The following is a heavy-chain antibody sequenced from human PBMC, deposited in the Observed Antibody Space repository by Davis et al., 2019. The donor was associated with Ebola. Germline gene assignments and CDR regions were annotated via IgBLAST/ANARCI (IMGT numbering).Heavy chain of an antibody. Sequence: ASVKVSCKASGYTFTSYAMHWVRQAPGQRLEWMGWINAGNGNTKYSQKFQGRVTITADKSTSTAYMELSSLRSEDTAVYYCAKTTVTDLSYYYYGMDVWGQGTTVTVSS. CDR3: AKTTVTDLSYYYYGMDV. J-gene: IGHJ6*02. CDR2: INAGNGNT. D-gene: IGHD4-11*01. V-gene: IGHV1-3*01. CDR1: GYTFTSYA.